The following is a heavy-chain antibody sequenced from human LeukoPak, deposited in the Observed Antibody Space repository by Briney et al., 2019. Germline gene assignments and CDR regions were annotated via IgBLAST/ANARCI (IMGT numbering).Heavy chain of an antibody. D-gene: IGHD4-17*01. CDR1: GFTVSSNY. CDR3: VRGDYGDYTLFDY. V-gene: IGHV3-53*01. Sequence: GGCLRLSCAASGFTVSSNYMSWVRQAPGKGLEWVSVIYSGGSTYYADSVKGRFTISRDNSKNTLYLQMNSLRAEDTAVYYCVRGDYGDYTLFDYWGQGTLVTVSS. CDR2: IYSGGST. J-gene: IGHJ4*02.